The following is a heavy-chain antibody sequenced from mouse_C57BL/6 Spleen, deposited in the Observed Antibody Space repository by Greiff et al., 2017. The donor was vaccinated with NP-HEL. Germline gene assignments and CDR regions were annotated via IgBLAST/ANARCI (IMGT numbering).Heavy chain of an antibody. J-gene: IGHJ3*01. CDR2: ISDGGSYT. CDR3: ARGQDDYDGGAWFAY. D-gene: IGHD2-4*01. V-gene: IGHV5-4*01. CDR1: GFTFSSYA. Sequence: EVQRVESGGGLVKPGGSLKLSCAASGFTFSSYAMSWVRQTPEKRLEWVATISDGGSYTYYPDNVKGRFTISRDNAKNNLYLQMSHLKSEDTAMYYFARGQDDYDGGAWFAYWGQGTLVTVSA.